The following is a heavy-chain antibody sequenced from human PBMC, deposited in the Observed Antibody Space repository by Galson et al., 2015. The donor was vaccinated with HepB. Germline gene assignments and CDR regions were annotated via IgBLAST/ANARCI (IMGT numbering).Heavy chain of an antibody. Sequence: SLRLSCAASGFTFSSYSMNWVRQAPGKGLEWVSYISSSSFTISYADSVKGRVTISRDNAKNSLYLQMNSLRDEDTAVYYCATLTPDDYWGQGTPVTVSS. CDR1: GFTFSSYS. CDR2: ISSSSFTI. J-gene: IGHJ4*02. CDR3: ATLTPDDY. V-gene: IGHV3-48*02.